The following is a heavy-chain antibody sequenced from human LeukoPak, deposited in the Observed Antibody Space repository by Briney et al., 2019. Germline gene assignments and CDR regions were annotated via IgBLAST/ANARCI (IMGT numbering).Heavy chain of an antibody. CDR3: ARDTAIALDY. V-gene: IGHV3-72*01. CDR1: GFTFTNHY. CDR2: ITNKPATYTT. Sequence: PGGSLRLSCVASGFTFTNHYMDWVRQAPGLGLEWIARITNKPATYTTAQAASVKGRFIVSRDDSKNSLHLQMNSVKTEDTAVYYCARDTAIALDYWGQGTLVTVSS. D-gene: IGHD2/OR15-2a*01. J-gene: IGHJ4*02.